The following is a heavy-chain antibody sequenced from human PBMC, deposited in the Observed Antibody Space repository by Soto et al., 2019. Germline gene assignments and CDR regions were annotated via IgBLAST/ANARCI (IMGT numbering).Heavy chain of an antibody. Sequence: GGSLRLSCAASGFTFSSYGMHWVRQAPGKGLEWVAVIWYDGSNKYYADSVKGRFTISRDNSKNTLYLQMNSLRAEDTAVYYCASTRRRYNWNYYFDYWGQGTLVTVSS. D-gene: IGHD1-7*01. J-gene: IGHJ4*02. CDR3: ASTRRRYNWNYYFDY. V-gene: IGHV3-33*01. CDR2: IWYDGSNK. CDR1: GFTFSSYG.